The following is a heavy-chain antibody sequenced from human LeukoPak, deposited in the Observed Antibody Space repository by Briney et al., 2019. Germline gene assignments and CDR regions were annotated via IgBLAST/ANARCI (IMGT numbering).Heavy chain of an antibody. CDR2: IYYSGST. J-gene: IGHJ4*02. V-gene: IGHV4-59*01. CDR3: AGGLSGPSFDY. CDR1: GGSNSSYY. D-gene: IGHD2-15*01. Sequence: PSETLSLTCTVSGGSNSSYYWSWIRQPPGKGLEWIGYIYYSGSTNYNPSLKSRVTISVDTSKNQFSLKLSSVTAADTAVYYCAGGLSGPSFDYWGQGTLVTVSS.